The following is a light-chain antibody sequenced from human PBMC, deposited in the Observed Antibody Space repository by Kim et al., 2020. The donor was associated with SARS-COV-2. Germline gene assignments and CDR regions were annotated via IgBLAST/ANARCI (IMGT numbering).Light chain of an antibody. Sequence: GQSVTLSCTGTSSDVCGYNYVSWYQQHPGKAPKLMIYDVSKRPSGVPDRFSGSKSGNTASLTISGLQAEDEADYYCCSYAGSYGVVFGGGTQLTVL. CDR2: DVS. V-gene: IGLV2-11*01. J-gene: IGLJ2*01. CDR1: SSDVCGYNY. CDR3: CSYAGSYGVV.